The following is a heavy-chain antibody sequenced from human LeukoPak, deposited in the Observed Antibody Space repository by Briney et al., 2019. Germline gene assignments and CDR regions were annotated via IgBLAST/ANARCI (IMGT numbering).Heavy chain of an antibody. V-gene: IGHV3-21*01. CDR3: ARAGYIGYYFDY. J-gene: IGHJ4*02. D-gene: IGHD6-13*01. CDR2: ISSSSSYI. Sequence: PGGSLRLSCAASGFTFSSYEMNWVRQAPGKGLEWVSSISSSSSYIYYADSVKGRFTISRDNAKNSLYLQMNSLRAEDTAVYYCARAGYIGYYFDYWGQGTLVTVSS. CDR1: GFTFSSYE.